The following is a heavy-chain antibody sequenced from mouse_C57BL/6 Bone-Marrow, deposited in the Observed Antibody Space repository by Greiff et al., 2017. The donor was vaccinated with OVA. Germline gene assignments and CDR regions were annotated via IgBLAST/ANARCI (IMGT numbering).Heavy chain of an antibody. CDR3: ARDPVLRYFDY. D-gene: IGHD1-1*01. V-gene: IGHV1-53*01. Sequence: LQESGTELVKPGASVKLSCKASGYTFTSYWMHWVKQRPGQGLEWIGNINPSNGGTNYNEKFKSKATLTVDKSSSTAYMQLSSLTSEDSAVYYCARDPVLRYFDYWGQGTTLTVSS. CDR2: INPSNGGT. CDR1: GYTFTSYW. J-gene: IGHJ2*01.